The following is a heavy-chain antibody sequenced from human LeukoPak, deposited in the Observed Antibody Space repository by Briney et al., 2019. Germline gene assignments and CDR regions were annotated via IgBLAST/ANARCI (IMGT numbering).Heavy chain of an antibody. CDR3: ARDTPPTFSSWIYYYYYGMDV. V-gene: IGHV3-7*01. CDR1: GFTFSGHW. Sequence: GESLRLSCAASGFTFSGHWMSWVRQAPGKGLEWVANIKQDGGEKFYVDSVKGRFTISRDNSKNTLYLQMNSLRAEDTAVYYCARDTPPTFSSWIYYYYYGMDVWGQGTTVTVSS. CDR2: IKQDGGEK. J-gene: IGHJ6*02. D-gene: IGHD6-13*01.